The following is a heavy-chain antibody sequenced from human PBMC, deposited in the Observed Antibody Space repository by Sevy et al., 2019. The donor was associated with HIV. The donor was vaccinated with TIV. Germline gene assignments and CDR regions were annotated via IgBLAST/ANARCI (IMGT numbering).Heavy chain of an antibody. CDR2: INPNSGGT. J-gene: IGHJ4*02. V-gene: IGHV1-2*06. Sequence: ASVKVSCQASGYIFIDYYMHWVRQAPGQGLGWMGRINPNSGGTNYTQKFQGRVTMTRDTSITTVYMELSSLRSDDTAGYYGVRVSFRNYFDHWGQGTLVTVSS. CDR3: VRVSFRNYFDH. CDR1: GYIFIDYY.